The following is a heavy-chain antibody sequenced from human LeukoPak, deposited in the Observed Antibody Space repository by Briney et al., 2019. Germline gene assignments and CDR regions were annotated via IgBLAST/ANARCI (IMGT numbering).Heavy chain of an antibody. CDR2: IIPILGIA. J-gene: IGHJ4*02. V-gene: IGHV1-69*04. CDR1: GGTFSSYA. CDR3: ARDSPSYGSGSY. D-gene: IGHD3-10*01. Sequence: GSSVKVSCKASGGTFSSYAISWVRQAPGQGLEWMGRIIPILGIANYAQKFQGRVTITADKSTSTAYMELSSLRSEDTAVYYCARDSPSYGSGSYWGQGTLVTVSS.